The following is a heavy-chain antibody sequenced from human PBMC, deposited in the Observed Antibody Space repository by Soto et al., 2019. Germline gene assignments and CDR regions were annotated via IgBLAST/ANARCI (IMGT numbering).Heavy chain of an antibody. Sequence: GASVKVSCKASGYTFTSYDINWVRQATGQGLEWMGWMNPNSGNTGYAQKFQGRVTMTRNTPISTAYMELSSLRSEDTAVYYCARVRYYDFWSGPTGAFDIWGQGTMVTVSS. J-gene: IGHJ3*02. CDR3: ARVRYYDFWSGPTGAFDI. D-gene: IGHD3-3*01. V-gene: IGHV1-8*01. CDR2: MNPNSGNT. CDR1: GYTFTSYD.